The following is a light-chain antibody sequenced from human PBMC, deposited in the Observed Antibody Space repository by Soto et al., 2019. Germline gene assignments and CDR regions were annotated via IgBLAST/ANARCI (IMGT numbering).Light chain of an antibody. CDR1: SIDVGAYNY. V-gene: IGLV2-14*01. Sequence: QSALTQFASVSGSPGQSITISCTGTSIDVGAYNYVSWYQQHPDKAPKLLIYEVGNRPSGVSFRFSGSKSGNTASLTSSGLQAEDEADYYCSSYTARGTRVFGTGTKLTVL. CDR3: SSYTARGTRV. CDR2: EVG. J-gene: IGLJ1*01.